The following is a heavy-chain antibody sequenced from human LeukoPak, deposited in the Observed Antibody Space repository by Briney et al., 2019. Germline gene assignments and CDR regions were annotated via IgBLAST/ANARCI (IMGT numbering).Heavy chain of an antibody. CDR2: IYYSGST. J-gene: IGHJ5*02. D-gene: IGHD2-15*01. CDR1: GGSISSYY. Sequence: SETLSLTCTVSGGSISSYYWSWIRQPPGKGLEWIGYIYYSGSTNYNPSLKSRVTISVDTSKNQFSLKLSSVTAADTAVYYCASAPGGWNWFDPWGQGTLVTVSS. V-gene: IGHV4-59*08. CDR3: ASAPGGWNWFDP.